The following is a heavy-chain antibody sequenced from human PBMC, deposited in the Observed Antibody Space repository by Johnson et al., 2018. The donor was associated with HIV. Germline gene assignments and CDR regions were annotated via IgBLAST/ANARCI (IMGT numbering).Heavy chain of an antibody. D-gene: IGHD3-3*01. CDR3: ARDHQIKTIFGVVIDNSFDAFDI. J-gene: IGHJ3*02. CDR1: GFTLSSYW. V-gene: IGHV3-7*01. CDR2: INQNGSQK. Sequence: VQLVESGGGLIQPGGSLRLSCATSGFTLSSYWMSWVRQAPGKGLEWVANINQNGSQKSYVDSVKGRFTISRDNANNSLYLQMNSLRAEDTAVYFCARDHQIKTIFGVVIDNSFDAFDIWGQGTMVTVSS.